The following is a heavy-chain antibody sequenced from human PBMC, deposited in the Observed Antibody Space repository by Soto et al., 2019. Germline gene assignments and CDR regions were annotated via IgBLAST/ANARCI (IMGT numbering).Heavy chain of an antibody. Sequence: ASVKVSCKASGYTFTDYHIHWVRQAPGQGPEWMGWINPNSGVTKYAQKFQGRVTMTRDTTINTASMELSRLNSDDTAVYYCARDFRLDPWGQGTLVTVSS. CDR3: ARDFRLDP. V-gene: IGHV1-2*02. CDR2: INPNSGVT. CDR1: GYTFTDYH. J-gene: IGHJ5*02.